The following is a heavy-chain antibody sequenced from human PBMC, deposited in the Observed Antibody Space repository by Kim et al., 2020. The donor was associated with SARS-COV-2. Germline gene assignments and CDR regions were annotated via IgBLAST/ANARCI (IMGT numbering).Heavy chain of an antibody. J-gene: IGHJ6*02. CDR1: GFSFNTYG. V-gene: IGHV3-48*04. CDR2: ISSDSSTI. CDR3: VRGRGNYYYGLDV. Sequence: GGSLRLSCAASGFSFNTYGIHWVRQAPGMGLHWVSFISSDSSTIYYAASVRGRFTLSRDNAKNSVYLQMNSLRADDAAVYYCVRGRGNYYYGLDVWGQGT. D-gene: IGHD3-10*01.